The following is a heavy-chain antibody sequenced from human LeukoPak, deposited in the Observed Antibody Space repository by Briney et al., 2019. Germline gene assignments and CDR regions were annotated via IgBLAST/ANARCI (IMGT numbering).Heavy chain of an antibody. CDR2: IKYDGNEE. CDR1: GFPFSDYW. CDR3: ARDGYCSGGSCYSGIDY. V-gene: IGHV3-7*01. J-gene: IGHJ4*02. Sequence: PGGSLRLSCAASGFPFSDYWMSWMRQAPGKGLEWVANIKYDGNEEYYVDSVKGRFTISRDNAKNTLYLQMNSLRAEDTAVYYCARDGYCSGGSCYSGIDYWGQGTLVTVSS. D-gene: IGHD2-15*01.